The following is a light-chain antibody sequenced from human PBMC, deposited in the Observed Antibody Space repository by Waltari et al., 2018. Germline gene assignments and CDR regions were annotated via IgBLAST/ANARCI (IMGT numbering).Light chain of an antibody. CDR3: QQYDGIVVT. CDR2: STY. CDR1: QTVSTIA. Sequence: IVLTQSPGTLSLSPGDRATLSCRDSQTVSTIALSWYQQKPGQAPRVLIYSTYNRATGIPDRFSGSGSGTDFTLTINRLAPEDFAMYYCQQYDGIVVTFGGGTKVEI. V-gene: IGKV3-20*01. J-gene: IGKJ4*01.